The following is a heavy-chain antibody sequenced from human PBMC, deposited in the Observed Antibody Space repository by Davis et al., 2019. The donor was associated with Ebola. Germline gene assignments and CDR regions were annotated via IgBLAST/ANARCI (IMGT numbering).Heavy chain of an antibody. CDR1: GGSISSYY. Sequence: PSETLSLTCTVSGGSISSYYWSWIRQPPGKGLEWIGYIYYSGSTNYNPSLKSRVTISVDTSKNQFSLKLSSVTAADTAVYYCARELQGTDYYYGMDVWGQGTTVTVSS. CDR3: ARELQGTDYYYGMDV. J-gene: IGHJ6*02. CDR2: IYYSGST. V-gene: IGHV4-59*01. D-gene: IGHD1-1*01.